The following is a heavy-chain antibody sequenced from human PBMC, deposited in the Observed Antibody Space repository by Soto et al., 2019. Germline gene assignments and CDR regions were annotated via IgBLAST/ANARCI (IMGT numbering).Heavy chain of an antibody. D-gene: IGHD3-10*01. CDR3: ARAAGRFGELCWFDP. CDR2: INPRGFFT. V-gene: IGHV1-46*01. CDR1: GYTFTSYN. J-gene: IGHJ5*02. Sequence: QVPLVQSGAEVKKPGASVKVSCKASGYTFTSYNIHWVRQAPGQGRERVGMINPRGFFTTYAQKFRGRVTMTGDTSTSVVYMELTNLRSEDTAVYYCARAAGRFGELCWFDPWGQGTLVSVSS.